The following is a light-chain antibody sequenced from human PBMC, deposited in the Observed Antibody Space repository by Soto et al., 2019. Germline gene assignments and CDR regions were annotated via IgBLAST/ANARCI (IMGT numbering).Light chain of an antibody. V-gene: IGKV1-39*01. CDR2: AAS. Sequence: IQMTQSPFSLTAYFGDRVTITWQTSQSVSGYLKWYQQESGKAPKLLIYAASSLQSGVPSRFSGSGSGTDFSLTISSLQPEDFATYYCQQTYTSPRTFGQGTKVDIK. J-gene: IGKJ1*01. CDR1: QSVSGY. CDR3: QQTYTSPRT.